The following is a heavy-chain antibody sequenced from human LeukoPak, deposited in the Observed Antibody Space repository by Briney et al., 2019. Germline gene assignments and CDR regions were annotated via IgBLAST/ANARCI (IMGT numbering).Heavy chain of an antibody. CDR3: ARARIYYGYCYHYYHYIDV. D-gene: IGHD3-22*01. CDR2: MNPNSGDT. CDR1: GYTLTNHD. V-gene: IGHV1-8*01. J-gene: IGHJ6*03. Sequence: TSVRVSCKPSGYTLTNHDIKWVREATGQGLEWMGGMNPNSGDTGYAQKFQGRVTMTRETSINTAYMELSSLTSEDTAVYYCARARIYYGYCYHYYHYIDVWGRGTMVTVSS.